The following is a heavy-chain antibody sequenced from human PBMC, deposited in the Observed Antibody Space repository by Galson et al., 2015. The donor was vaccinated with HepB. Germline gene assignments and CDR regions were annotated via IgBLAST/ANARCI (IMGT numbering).Heavy chain of an antibody. V-gene: IGHV3-23*01. CDR3: AEVGALYGFDY. CDR2: ISGSGGST. CDR1: GFSTSSYA. J-gene: IGHJ4*02. D-gene: IGHD2/OR15-2a*01. Sequence: LRLSCSDSGFSTSSYAMIWCRQAPGEGLDWVSAISGSGGSTYYADSVKGRFTISRDNSTNTLYLQMNSLRAEDTSVYYCAEVGALYGFDYWGQGTLVTVSS.